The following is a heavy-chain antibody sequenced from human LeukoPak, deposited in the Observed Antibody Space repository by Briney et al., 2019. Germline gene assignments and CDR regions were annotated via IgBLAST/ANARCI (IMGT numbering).Heavy chain of an antibody. CDR3: ASGAAAGTNDY. V-gene: IGHV4-61*01. J-gene: IGHJ4*02. D-gene: IGHD6-13*01. Sequence: SETLSLTCTVSGGSVSSGSYYWSWIRQPPGKGLEWIGYIYYSGSTNYNPSLKSRVSISVDTSKNQFSLKLSSVTAADTAVYYCASGAAAGTNDYWGQGTLVTVSS. CDR2: IYYSGST. CDR1: GGSVSSGSYY.